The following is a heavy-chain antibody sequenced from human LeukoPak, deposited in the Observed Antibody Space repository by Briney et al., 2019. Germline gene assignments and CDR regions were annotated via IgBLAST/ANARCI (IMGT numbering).Heavy chain of an antibody. CDR1: GFTFSSYW. J-gene: IGHJ4*02. CDR3: AKSIVGAIGDY. Sequence: GGSLRLSCAASGFTFSSYWMHWVRQAPGKGLVGVSRINDDGRSTSYADSVKGRFTISRDNAKNSLYLQMNSLRAEDTAVYYCAKSIVGAIGDYWGQGTLVTVSS. D-gene: IGHD1-26*01. CDR2: INDDGRST. V-gene: IGHV3-74*01.